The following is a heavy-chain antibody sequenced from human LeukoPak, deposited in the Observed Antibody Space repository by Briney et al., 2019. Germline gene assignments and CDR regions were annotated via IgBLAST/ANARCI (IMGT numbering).Heavy chain of an antibody. D-gene: IGHD4-23*01. CDR1: GGSISSYY. V-gene: IGHV4-59*01. Sequence: SETMSLTCTVSGGSISSYYWSWIRQPPGKGLEWIGYIYYSGSTNYNPSLKSRVTISVDTSKNQFSLKLSSVTAADTAVYYCARGVVLVTPTFDIWGQGTMVTVSS. CDR2: IYYSGST. CDR3: ARGVVLVTPTFDI. J-gene: IGHJ3*02.